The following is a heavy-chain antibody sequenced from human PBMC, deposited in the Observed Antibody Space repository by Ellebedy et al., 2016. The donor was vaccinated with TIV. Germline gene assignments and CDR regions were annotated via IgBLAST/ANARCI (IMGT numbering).Heavy chain of an antibody. D-gene: IGHD4-17*01. CDR3: ASLRYGGFDS. CDR2: IYHSGTT. Sequence: SETLSLTXAASGVSVTNTNWWSWLRQPPGKGPEWIGEIYHSGTTNYNPSLKSRVTISVDKSKNHFSLKLTSVTAADTAVYYCASLRYGGFDSWGQGTLVAVSS. V-gene: IGHV4-4*02. CDR1: GVSVTNTNW. J-gene: IGHJ4*02.